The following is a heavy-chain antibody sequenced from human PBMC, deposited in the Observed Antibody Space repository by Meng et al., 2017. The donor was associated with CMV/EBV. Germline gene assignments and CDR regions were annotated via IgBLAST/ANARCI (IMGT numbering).Heavy chain of an antibody. V-gene: IGHV3-53*01. CDR3: ARDGNYHGV. J-gene: IGHJ4*02. Sequence: QLVESGGCLIQPGGAPRLSCAASGFTVSNNYMRWFRQAPGKGLEWVSLIYSEGTTDYADSVKGRFTISRDNSKNTLYLQMNSLRAEDTAVYYCARDGNYHGVWGQGTLVTVSS. D-gene: IGHD1-7*01. CDR1: GFTVSNNY. CDR2: IYSEGTT.